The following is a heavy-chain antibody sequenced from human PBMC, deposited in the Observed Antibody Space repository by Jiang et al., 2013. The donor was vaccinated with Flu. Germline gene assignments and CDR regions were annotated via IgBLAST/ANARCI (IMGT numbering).Heavy chain of an antibody. CDR3: ARGGTYGIAVADY. Sequence: QSGSELKKPGASVKGSCKASGYTFTSYAMNWVRQAPGQGLEWMGWINAGNGNTKYSQKFQGRVTITRDTSASTAYMELSSLRSEDTAVYYCARGGTYGIAVADYWGQGTLVTVSS. CDR1: GYTFTSYA. J-gene: IGHJ4*02. V-gene: IGHV1-3*01. CDR2: INAGNGNT. D-gene: IGHD6-19*01.